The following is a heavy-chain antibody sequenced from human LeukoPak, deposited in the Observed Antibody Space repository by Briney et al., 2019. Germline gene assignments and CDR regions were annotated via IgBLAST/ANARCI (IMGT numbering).Heavy chain of an antibody. V-gene: IGHV3-53*01. CDR3: ARGVSYSYGSGSYHNNYYFDC. J-gene: IGHJ4*02. Sequence: GGSLRLSCAASGFTVSSNYMSWVRQAPGQGLEWVSVIYSGGSTYYSDYVKGRFTISRDNSTNTLYLQLNSLRAEDTAASYCARGVSYSYGSGSYHNNYYFDCWGQGTLVTVSS. CDR2: IYSGGST. CDR1: GFTVSSNY. D-gene: IGHD3-10*01.